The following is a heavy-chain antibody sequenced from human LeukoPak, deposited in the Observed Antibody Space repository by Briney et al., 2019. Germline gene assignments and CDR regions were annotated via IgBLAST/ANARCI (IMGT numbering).Heavy chain of an antibody. CDR2: IYYSGST. V-gene: IGHV4-30-4*01. CDR1: GGSISSGDYY. CDR3: ARWGGFGDWNYFDY. D-gene: IGHD3-10*01. J-gene: IGHJ4*02. Sequence: SQPLSLTCTVSGGSISSGDYYWSWIRQPPGKGLEWIGYIYYSGSTYYNPSLKSRITISVDTSKNQFSLKLSSVTAADTAVYYCARWGGFGDWNYFDYWGQGTLVTVSS.